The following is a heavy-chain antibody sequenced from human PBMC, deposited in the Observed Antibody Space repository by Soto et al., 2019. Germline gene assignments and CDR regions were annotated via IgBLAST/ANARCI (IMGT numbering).Heavy chain of an antibody. CDR2: IDPSDSYT. Sequence: GESLKISCKGSGYSFTSYWIDWVRQMPGKGLEWMGRIDPSDSYTNYSPSFQGHVTISADKSISTAYLQWSSLKASDTAMYYCARASMQSRGYSYGHGGMDVWGQGTTVTVSS. CDR3: ARASMQSRGYSYGHGGMDV. D-gene: IGHD5-18*01. CDR1: GYSFTSYW. V-gene: IGHV5-10-1*01. J-gene: IGHJ6*02.